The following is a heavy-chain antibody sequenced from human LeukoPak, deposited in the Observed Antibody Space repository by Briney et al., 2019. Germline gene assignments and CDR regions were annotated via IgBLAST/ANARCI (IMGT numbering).Heavy chain of an antibody. J-gene: IGHJ6*03. Sequence: SETLSLTCTVSGVSISSYYWSWIRQPPGKGLEWIGYIYYSGSTNYNPSLKSRVTISVDTSKNQFSLKLSSVTAADTAVYYCARTTEGGYTYDYFYYYYMDVWGKGTTVTISS. CDR1: GVSISSYY. CDR3: ARTTEGGYTYDYFYYYYMDV. D-gene: IGHD5-18*01. V-gene: IGHV4-59*01. CDR2: IYYSGST.